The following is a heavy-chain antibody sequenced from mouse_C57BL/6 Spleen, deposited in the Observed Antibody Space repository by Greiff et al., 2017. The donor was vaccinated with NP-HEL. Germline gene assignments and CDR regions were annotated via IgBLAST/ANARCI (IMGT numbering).Heavy chain of an antibody. CDR1: GYSFTDYN. J-gene: IGHJ4*01. Sequence: QLQESGPELVKPGASVKISCKASGYSFTDYNMNWVKQSNGKGLEWIGVINPNYGTTSYNQKLKGKATLTVDQSSSTAYMQLNSLTSEDSAVDYCARPIYYGNYDAMDYWGQGTSVTVSS. D-gene: IGHD2-1*01. V-gene: IGHV1-39*01. CDR2: INPNYGTT. CDR3: ARPIYYGNYDAMDY.